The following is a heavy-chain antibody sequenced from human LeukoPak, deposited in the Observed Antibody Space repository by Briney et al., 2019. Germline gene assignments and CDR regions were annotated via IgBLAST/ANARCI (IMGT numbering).Heavy chain of an antibody. Sequence: WETLSLTCSVSGASVTSGGFYWGWLRQPPGKGPDWIATVYYTGSTYYNPSLKSRVTISIDTSKNQFSLRLTSVTATDTAIYHCARHSGSGSLSRPFDPWGQGTLVTVSS. CDR3: ARHSGSGSLSRPFDP. V-gene: IGHV4-39*01. D-gene: IGHD3-10*01. CDR1: GASVTSGGFY. CDR2: VYYTGST. J-gene: IGHJ5*02.